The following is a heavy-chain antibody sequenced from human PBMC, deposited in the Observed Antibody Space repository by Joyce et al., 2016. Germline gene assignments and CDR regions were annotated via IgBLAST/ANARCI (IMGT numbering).Heavy chain of an antibody. J-gene: IGHJ3*02. CDR2: VWYDGTIK. CDR1: GFTFGTYG. Sequence: QVQLVESGGGVVQPGRSLSLSCAASGFTFGTYGIHWGRQAPGKGCEWVAGVWYDGTIKYYAESVKGLFTISRDNSKNTLYLQMNSLRAEDTAVYYCAAPYDSTGRSDDAFDIWGQGTMVTVSS. D-gene: IGHD3-22*01. CDR3: AAPYDSTGRSDDAFDI. V-gene: IGHV3-33*08.